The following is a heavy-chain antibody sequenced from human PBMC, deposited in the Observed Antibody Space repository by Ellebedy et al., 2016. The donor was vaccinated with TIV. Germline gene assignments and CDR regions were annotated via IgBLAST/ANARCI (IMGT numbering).Heavy chain of an antibody. V-gene: IGHV3-23*01. CDR1: GFTFSSFA. CDR3: ARGHASGNLKDAFDI. Sequence: PGGSLRLSCAASGFTFSSFAMTWVRQAPGKGLEWVSTISHTGSRTYYADSVEGRFTISRDNAKNTLYLQMNSLRAEDTAVYYCARGHASGNLKDAFDIWGQGTMVTVSS. CDR2: ISHTGSRT. D-gene: IGHD2-15*01. J-gene: IGHJ3*02.